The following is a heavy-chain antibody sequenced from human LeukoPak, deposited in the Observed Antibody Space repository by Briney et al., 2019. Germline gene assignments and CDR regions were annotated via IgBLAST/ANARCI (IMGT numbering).Heavy chain of an antibody. CDR1: GYSLSELS. D-gene: IGHD1-26*01. J-gene: IGHJ4*02. CDR3: ARDYSGNYIKSYDY. CDR2: FDPEDGET. Sequence: ASVKVSCKVSGYSLSELSMHWVRQAPGKGLEWLGGFDPEDGETIYAQKFQGRVILTEDTYTDTTYMELRSLRSEDTAAYYCARDYSGNYIKSYDYWGQGTLVTVSS. V-gene: IGHV1-24*01.